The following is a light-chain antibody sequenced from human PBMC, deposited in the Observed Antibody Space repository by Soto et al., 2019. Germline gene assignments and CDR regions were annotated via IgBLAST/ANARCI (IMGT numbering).Light chain of an antibody. J-gene: IGLJ1*01. CDR2: EVS. CDR1: RSDVGGYNY. CDR3: TSYTTSSTLSYV. Sequence: QSVLTQPASVSGSPGQSITISCTGTRSDVGGYNYVSWYQQHPGKAPKLIIYEVSDRPSGVSTRFSGSKSGNSASLTISGLQAEDEADYYCTSYTTSSTLSYVFGTGTKVTVL. V-gene: IGLV2-14*01.